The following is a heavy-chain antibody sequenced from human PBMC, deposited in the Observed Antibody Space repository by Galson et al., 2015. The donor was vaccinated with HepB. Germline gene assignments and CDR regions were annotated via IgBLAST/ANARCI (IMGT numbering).Heavy chain of an antibody. J-gene: IGHJ4*02. Sequence: SLRLSCAASGFTFYSYAMTWVRQAPGKGLEWVSTISGSGTNTYDADSVKGRFTISRDNSKNTLHLQMNSLRDADTAVYYCATAVAAAYFDYWGQGTLVTVSS. V-gene: IGHV3-23*01. CDR1: GFTFYSYA. CDR2: ISGSGTNT. CDR3: ATAVAAAYFDY. D-gene: IGHD6-19*01.